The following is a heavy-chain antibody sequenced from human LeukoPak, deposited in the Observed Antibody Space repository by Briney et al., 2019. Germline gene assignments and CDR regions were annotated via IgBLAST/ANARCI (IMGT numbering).Heavy chain of an antibody. CDR2: ITSTRRTI. CDR3: AREFQDNSRFDL. D-gene: IGHD5-24*01. J-gene: IGHJ4*02. CDR1: GFNFTVYS. V-gene: IGHV3-21*06. Sequence: GSLRLSCEVSGFNFTVYSMHWVRQAPGKGLEWVASITSTRRTILYTDSVRGRFILSRDNAANTACLEMNRLRGDDAALYYCAREFQDNSRFDLWGRGTLVSVSS.